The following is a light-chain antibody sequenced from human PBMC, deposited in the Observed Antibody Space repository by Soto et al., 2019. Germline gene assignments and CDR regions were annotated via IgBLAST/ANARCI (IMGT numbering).Light chain of an antibody. Sequence: EIVLTQSPATLSLSPGDRATLSCGASQSVSSRYLAWYQQKPGLAPRLLIYDPSTSATSIPDTFSASWSGTAFPLTISRLAPEDFAMYYCQQYGNFPPNTFGQGTKLDI. CDR1: QSVSSRY. J-gene: IGKJ2*01. CDR3: QQYGNFPPNT. V-gene: IGKV3D-20*01. CDR2: DPS.